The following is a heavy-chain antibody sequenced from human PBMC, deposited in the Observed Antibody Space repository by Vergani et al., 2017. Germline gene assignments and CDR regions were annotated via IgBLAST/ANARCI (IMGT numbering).Heavy chain of an antibody. J-gene: IGHJ4*02. D-gene: IGHD1/OR15-1a*01. Sequence: EVQLLESGGGVVQPGGSLRLSCAASGFIFSSHAMTLVRQAPGKGLEWVSTISGSGASTYYADSVKGRFSISRDNSKNTLLLQMNSLRAKDTAVYYCAKSPNFNNRPTDYWGQGTLVTVSS. CDR2: ISGSGAST. V-gene: IGHV3-23*01. CDR1: GFIFSSHA. CDR3: AKSPNFNNRPTDY.